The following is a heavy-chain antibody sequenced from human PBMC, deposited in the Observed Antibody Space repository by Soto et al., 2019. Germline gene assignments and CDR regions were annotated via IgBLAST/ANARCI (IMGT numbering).Heavy chain of an antibody. CDR2: INPDGSQT. Sequence: EVQLVESGGGLVQPGGSLRLSCAASEFTFGNYWLHWVRQAPGTGLVWVSRINPDGSQTAYADSVKGRFTISRDNAKKTLYLQLNSLRAEYTAVYYCTRDSFRPDASGTYYYYGMDVWGQGTTVTVSS. D-gene: IGHD3-10*01. CDR3: TRDSFRPDASGTYYYYGMDV. J-gene: IGHJ6*02. CDR1: EFTFGNYW. V-gene: IGHV3-74*01.